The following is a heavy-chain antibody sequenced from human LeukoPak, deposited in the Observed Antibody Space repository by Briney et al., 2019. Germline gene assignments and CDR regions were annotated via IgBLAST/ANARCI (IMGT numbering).Heavy chain of an antibody. CDR2: IIPILGIA. CDR1: GGTFSSYA. Sequence: SVKVSCKAFGGTFSSYAISWVRQAPGQGLEWMGRIIPILGIANYAQKFQGRVTITADKSTSTAYMELSSLRPEDTAVYYCARCGGDFQEVYYGMDVWGQGTTVTVSS. V-gene: IGHV1-69*04. D-gene: IGHD2-21*02. CDR3: ARCGGDFQEVYYGMDV. J-gene: IGHJ6*02.